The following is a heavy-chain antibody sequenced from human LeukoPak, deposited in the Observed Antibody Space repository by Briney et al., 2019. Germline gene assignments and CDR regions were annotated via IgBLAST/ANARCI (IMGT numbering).Heavy chain of an antibody. V-gene: IGHV3-11*06. CDR1: GFTFSDYY. CDR3: ARSNIGASLDY. D-gene: IGHD6-13*01. Sequence: PGGSLRLSCAASGFTFSDYYMSWIRQAPGKGLEWVSYISANSGYIKFADSVRGRFTISRDNAKNSLYLQMNSLRAEDTALYYCARSNIGASLDYWGQGTLVTVSS. CDR2: ISANSGYI. J-gene: IGHJ4*02.